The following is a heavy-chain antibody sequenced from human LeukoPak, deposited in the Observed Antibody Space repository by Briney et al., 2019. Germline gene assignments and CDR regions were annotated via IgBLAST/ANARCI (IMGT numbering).Heavy chain of an antibody. D-gene: IGHD3-10*01. CDR2: ISWDGGST. V-gene: IGHV3-43D*03. Sequence: GGSMRLSRAASGFTFDDYAMHWVRQAPGKGLEWVSLISWDGGSTYYADSVKGRFTISRDNSKNSLYLQMNSLRAEDTALYYCAKGMVRGVMGAPLYYWGQGTLVTVSS. J-gene: IGHJ4*02. CDR3: AKGMVRGVMGAPLYY. CDR1: GFTFDDYA.